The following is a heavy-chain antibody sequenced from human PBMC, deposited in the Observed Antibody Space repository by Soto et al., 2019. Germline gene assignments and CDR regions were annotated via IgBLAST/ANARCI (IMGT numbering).Heavy chain of an antibody. D-gene: IGHD5-12*01. J-gene: IGHJ1*01. CDR1: GYTFTSYA. CDR3: ATGKPRVEMATISRGHFQH. CDR2: SNAGNRNT. Sequence: QVQLVQSGAEVKKPGASVKVSCKASGYTFTSYAMHWVRQAPGQRLEWMGWSNAGNRNTKYSQEYQGRAINSSDTTASTAYKEMISLRSEDTAVYYWATGKPRVEMATISRGHFQHWGQGTLVTVSS. V-gene: IGHV1-3*02.